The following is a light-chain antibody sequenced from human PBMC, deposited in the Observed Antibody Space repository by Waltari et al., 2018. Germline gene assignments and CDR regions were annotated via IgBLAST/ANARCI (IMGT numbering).Light chain of an antibody. CDR3: QQTNNWPLT. CDR1: QSVLTH. Sequence: EIVLTQSPATLSLSPGEGATLSCRASQSVLTHLAWYQHKPGQAPRLLIYGSSNRATDIPARFSGSGSGTDFTLTISSLEPEDFADYYCQQTNNWPLTFDGGTKVDIK. V-gene: IGKV3-11*01. CDR2: GSS. J-gene: IGKJ4*01.